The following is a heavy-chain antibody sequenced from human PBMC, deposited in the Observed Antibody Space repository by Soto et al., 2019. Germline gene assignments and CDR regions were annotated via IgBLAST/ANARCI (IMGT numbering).Heavy chain of an antibody. CDR3: ARGRGISIVSWFDP. D-gene: IGHD1-26*01. V-gene: IGHV4-34*01. Sequence: SETLSLTCAVYGGTLSCYYLSWIRQTPGKGLEWIGEINHSGITNYNPSLRSRLTMSVDTSKTQFSLKLSSVTAADTAVYYCARGRGISIVSWFDPWGQGTLVTSPQ. CDR1: GGTLSCYY. CDR2: INHSGIT. J-gene: IGHJ5*02.